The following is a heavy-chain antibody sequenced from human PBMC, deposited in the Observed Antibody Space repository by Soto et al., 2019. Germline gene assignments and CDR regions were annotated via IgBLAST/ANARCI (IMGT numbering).Heavy chain of an antibody. D-gene: IGHD7-27*01. CDR1: GFTFSSYA. J-gene: IGHJ3*02. CDR2: ISGSGGST. Sequence: GGSLRLSCAASGFTFSSYAMSWVRQAPGKGLEWVSAISGSGGSTYYADSVKGRFTISRDNSKNTLYLQMNSLRAEDTAVYYCAKNSRIQTGDPFDAFDIWGQGTMVTVSS. V-gene: IGHV3-23*01. CDR3: AKNSRIQTGDPFDAFDI.